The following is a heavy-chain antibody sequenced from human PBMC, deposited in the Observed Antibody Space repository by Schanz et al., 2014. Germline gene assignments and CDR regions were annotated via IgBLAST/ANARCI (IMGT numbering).Heavy chain of an antibody. D-gene: IGHD4-17*01. CDR1: GFTFSSYG. Sequence: VQLVESGGGVVQFGRSLRLSCVASGFTFSSYGMHWVRQAPGEGLEWVSYICSSGNTIYYADSVKGRFTISRDNAKNSLYLQMNSLRAEDTAVYYCARPRFDYGEVDYWGQGTLVTVSS. V-gene: IGHV3-48*03. J-gene: IGHJ4*02. CDR3: ARPRFDYGEVDY. CDR2: ICSSGNTI.